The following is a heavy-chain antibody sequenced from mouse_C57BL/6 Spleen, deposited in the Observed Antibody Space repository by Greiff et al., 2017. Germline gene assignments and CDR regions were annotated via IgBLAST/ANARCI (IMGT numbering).Heavy chain of an antibody. Sequence: VKLMESGPGLVAPSQSLSITCTVSGFSLTSYAISWVRQPPGKGLEWLGVIWTGGGTNYNSALKSRLSISKDNSKSQVFLKMNSLQTDDTARYYCARNPHFITTVVGGAMDYWGQGTSVTVSS. CDR1: GFSLTSYA. D-gene: IGHD1-1*01. CDR2: IWTGGGT. V-gene: IGHV2-9-1*01. CDR3: ARNPHFITTVVGGAMDY. J-gene: IGHJ4*01.